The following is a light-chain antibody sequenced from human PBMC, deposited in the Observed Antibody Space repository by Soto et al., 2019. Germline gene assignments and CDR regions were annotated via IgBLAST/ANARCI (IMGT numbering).Light chain of an antibody. J-gene: IGKJ1*01. CDR2: AAS. V-gene: IGKV1-39*01. CDR3: QHKEIFPWS. CDR1: QSISRH. Sequence: SQSPSSLSPSVGDRVTLTCRASQSISRHLNWYQQKPGKAPERLLYAASTLQNGVPSRFGGSGSGTEFTLTIGGWKPKKFETNSGQHKEIFPWSFAKGTK.